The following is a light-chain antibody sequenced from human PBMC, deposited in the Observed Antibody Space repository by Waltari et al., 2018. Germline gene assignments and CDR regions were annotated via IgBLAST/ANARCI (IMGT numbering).Light chain of an antibody. CDR1: SNDIGNYDL. Sequence: QSALTQPASVSGSPGQSITLSCTGTSNDIGNYDLVSWYQQRPGEAPTLLMYGATKRPAGVSTRFSGSKSGKTASLTISGLQTEDCADYYCFSFVAANSFVFGPGTKVTVL. V-gene: IGLV2-23*01. CDR2: GAT. CDR3: FSFVAANSFV. J-gene: IGLJ1*01.